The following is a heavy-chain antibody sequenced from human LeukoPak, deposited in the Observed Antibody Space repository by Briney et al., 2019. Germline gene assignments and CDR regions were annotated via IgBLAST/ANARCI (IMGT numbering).Heavy chain of an antibody. V-gene: IGHV4-34*01. Sequence: SETLSLTWAVYGGSFSGYYWSWIRQPPGKGLEWIGEINHSGSTNYNPSLKSRVTISVDTSKNQFSLKLSSVTAADTAVYYCAKLVYGDYVPDYWGQGTLVTVSS. CDR2: INHSGST. D-gene: IGHD4-17*01. CDR3: AKLVYGDYVPDY. J-gene: IGHJ4*02. CDR1: GGSFSGYY.